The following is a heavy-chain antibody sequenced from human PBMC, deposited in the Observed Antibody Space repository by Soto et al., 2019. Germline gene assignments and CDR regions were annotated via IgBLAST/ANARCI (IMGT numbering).Heavy chain of an antibody. V-gene: IGHV3-48*02. Sequence: GGSLGLSCAASGFTVSSYSIDWVRQAPGQGLEWISYITTSSHTIYYADSVRGRLRRFRENAKTSMFLQMNSLRDEDTAVYYCARHGIQVSHDVWGQGTTVTVSS. CDR1: GFTVSSYS. D-gene: IGHD5-18*01. CDR2: ITTSSHTI. CDR3: ARHGIQVSHDV. J-gene: IGHJ6*02.